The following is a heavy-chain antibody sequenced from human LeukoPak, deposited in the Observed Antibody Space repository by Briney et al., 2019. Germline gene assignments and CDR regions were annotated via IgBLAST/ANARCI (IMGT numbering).Heavy chain of an antibody. J-gene: IGHJ4*02. V-gene: IGHV3-66*01. CDR2: IYSVGST. D-gene: IGHD1-26*01. CDR1: GFTFSRNY. CDR3: ARVGHRHGHYFDF. Sequence: PGGSLRLSCEASGFTFSRNYMAWVRQAPGKGLELDSVIYSVGSTYYADSVKGRFIISRDDSKSTLYLQMNTLRAEDTAVYHCARVGHRHGHYFDFWGQGTLATVSS.